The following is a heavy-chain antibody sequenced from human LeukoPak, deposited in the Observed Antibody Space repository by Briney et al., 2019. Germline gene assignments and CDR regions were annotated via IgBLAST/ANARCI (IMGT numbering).Heavy chain of an antibody. Sequence: SETLSLTCTVSGGSISNYYWSWIRQPPGKGLEWIGYIYYSGSTNYNPSLKSRVTISVDTSKNQFSLKLSSVTAADTAVYYCARLQYYDFWSGYGDFDYWGQGTLVTVSS. CDR3: ARLQYYDFWSGYGDFDY. V-gene: IGHV4-59*01. D-gene: IGHD3-3*01. J-gene: IGHJ4*02. CDR1: GGSISNYY. CDR2: IYYSGST.